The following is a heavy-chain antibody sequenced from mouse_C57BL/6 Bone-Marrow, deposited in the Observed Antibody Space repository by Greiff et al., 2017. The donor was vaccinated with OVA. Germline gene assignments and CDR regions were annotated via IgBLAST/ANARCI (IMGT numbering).Heavy chain of an antibody. J-gene: IGHJ2*01. CDR2: INPYNGDT. Sequence: EVQLQQSGPELVKPGDSVKISCKASGYSFTGYFMNWVMQSHGKSLEWIGRINPYNGDTFYNQKFKGKATLTVDKSSSTAHMELRSLTSEDSAVYYCARSHYYGSSYDYFDYWGQGTTLTVSS. CDR3: ARSHYYGSSYDYFDY. V-gene: IGHV1-20*01. D-gene: IGHD1-1*01. CDR1: GYSFTGYF.